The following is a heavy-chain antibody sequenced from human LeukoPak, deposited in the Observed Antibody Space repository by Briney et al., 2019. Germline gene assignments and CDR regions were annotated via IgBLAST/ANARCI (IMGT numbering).Heavy chain of an antibody. CDR3: AGRGSSSGTFDV. D-gene: IGHD2-2*01. CDR1: GGSISNLDYY. CDR2: IYTSGGT. V-gene: IGHV4-61*02. Sequence: PSETLSLTCTVSGGSISNLDYYWTWIRQPAGKRLGWIGRIYTSGGTNYNPSLKSRVTMSVDKSKNQISLNLASLTAADTALYYCAGRGSSSGTFDVWGPGTFVTVSS. J-gene: IGHJ3*01.